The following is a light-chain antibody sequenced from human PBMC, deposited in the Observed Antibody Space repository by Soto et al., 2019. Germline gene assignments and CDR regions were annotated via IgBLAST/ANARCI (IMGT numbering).Light chain of an antibody. V-gene: IGLV2-14*01. Sequence: QSALTQPASVSGSPGQSITISCTGTSSDVGGYNYVSWYQHHPGKAPKLIIYGVNNRPSGVSNRFSGSKSGNTASLTISGLQAEDEADYYCSSYTTSSTLVFGGGTKVTVL. CDR3: SSYTTSSTLV. CDR1: SSDVGGYNY. J-gene: IGLJ3*02. CDR2: GVN.